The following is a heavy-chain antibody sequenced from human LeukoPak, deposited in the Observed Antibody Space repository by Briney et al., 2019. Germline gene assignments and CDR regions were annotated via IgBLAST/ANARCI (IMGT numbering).Heavy chain of an antibody. CDR1: GGTFSSYA. D-gene: IGHD3-3*01. CDR3: VRDGVRINEPLQARY. CDR2: IIPIFATA. V-gene: IGHV1-69*13. Sequence: ASVKVSCKASGGTFSSYAIRWVRQAPGQGLEWMGGIIPIFATANYAQNFQGRVTITADESTSTAYMELSSLRSEDTAVYYCVRDGVRINEPLQARYWGQGTLVTVSS. J-gene: IGHJ4*02.